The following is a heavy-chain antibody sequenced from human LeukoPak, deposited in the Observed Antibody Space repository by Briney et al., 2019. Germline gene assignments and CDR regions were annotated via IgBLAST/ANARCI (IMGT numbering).Heavy chain of an antibody. J-gene: IGHJ6*02. D-gene: IGHD6-19*01. CDR2: INPNSGGT. Sequence: ASVKVSCKASGYTFTGYYMHWVRQAPGQGLEWMGWINPNSGGTNYAQKFQGRVTMTRDTSISTAYMELSRLRSDDTAVYYCARDGSSGSEYYGMDVWGRGTTVTVSS. CDR3: ARDGSSGSEYYGMDV. V-gene: IGHV1-2*02. CDR1: GYTFTGYY.